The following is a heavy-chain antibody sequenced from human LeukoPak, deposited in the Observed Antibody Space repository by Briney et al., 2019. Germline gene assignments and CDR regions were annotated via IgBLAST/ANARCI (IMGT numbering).Heavy chain of an antibody. CDR2: IRYDGSNK. J-gene: IGHJ5*02. D-gene: IGHD3-10*01. Sequence: TGGSLRLSCAASGFTFSSYGMHSVRQAPGKGLEWVSFIRYDGSNKDYADSVKGRFTISRDNAKTSLSLQMISLRAEDTAVYYCARSVLKVRGAFDPWGQGTLVTVSS. V-gene: IGHV3-30*02. CDR1: GFTFSSYG. CDR3: ARSVLKVRGAFDP.